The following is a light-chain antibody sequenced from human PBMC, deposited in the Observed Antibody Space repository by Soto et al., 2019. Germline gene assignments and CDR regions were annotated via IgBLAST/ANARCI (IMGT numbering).Light chain of an antibody. CDR3: QQYNNWPQT. CDR2: GAS. Sequence: EIVMTQSPATLSVSPGEGATLSCRASESVNNRLAWYQQKPGQAPRPLIYGASTRATGIPARFSGSGSGTDFTLTISSLQSEDFAVYYCQQYNNWPQTFGQGTKLEIK. J-gene: IGKJ2*01. CDR1: ESVNNR. V-gene: IGKV3-15*01.